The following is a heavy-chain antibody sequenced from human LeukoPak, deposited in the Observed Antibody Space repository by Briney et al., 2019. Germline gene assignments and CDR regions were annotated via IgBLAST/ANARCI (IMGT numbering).Heavy chain of an antibody. Sequence: TGGSLRLFCAASGFTFSSYAMHWVRQAPGKGLEWVAVISYDGSNKYYADSVKGRFTISRDNSKNTLYLQMNSLRAQDTAVYYCASDYYPSIAAAGTAFDYWGQGTLVTVSS. CDR3: ASDYYPSIAAAGTAFDY. CDR1: GFTFSSYA. J-gene: IGHJ4*02. CDR2: ISYDGSNK. V-gene: IGHV3-30*04. D-gene: IGHD6-13*01.